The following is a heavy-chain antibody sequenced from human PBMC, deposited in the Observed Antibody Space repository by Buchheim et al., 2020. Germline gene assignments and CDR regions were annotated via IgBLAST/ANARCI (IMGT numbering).Heavy chain of an antibody. CDR1: GGSISSYY. CDR3: ARVFSSSWYYVDY. J-gene: IGHJ4*02. Sequence: VQLQESGPGPVKPSETLSLTCTVSGGSISSYYWSWIRQPPGKGLEWIGYIYYSGSTNYNPSLKSRVTISVDTSKNQFSLKLSSVTAADTAVYYCARVFSSSWYYVDYWGQGTL. CDR2: IYYSGST. D-gene: IGHD6-13*01. V-gene: IGHV4-59*01.